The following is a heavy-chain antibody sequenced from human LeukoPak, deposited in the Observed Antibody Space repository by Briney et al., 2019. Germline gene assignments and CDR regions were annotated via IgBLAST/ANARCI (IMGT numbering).Heavy chain of an antibody. D-gene: IGHD3-9*01. J-gene: IGHJ4*02. V-gene: IGHV4-61*09. CDR1: GGSISSGSYF. Sequence: PSQTLSLTCTVSGGSISSGSYFWSWIRQPAGKGLEWIGHIYSTGSTNYNPSLKSRVTLSLDTSKNQFSLKLSSVTAADTAVYYCARERRVRYFDWLYGRPDYWGQGTLVTVSS. CDR2: IYSTGST. CDR3: ARERRVRYFDWLYGRPDY.